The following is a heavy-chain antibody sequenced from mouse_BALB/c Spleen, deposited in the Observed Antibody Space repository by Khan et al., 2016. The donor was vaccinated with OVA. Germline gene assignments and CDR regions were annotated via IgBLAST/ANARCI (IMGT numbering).Heavy chain of an antibody. D-gene: IGHD1-1*01. Sequence: EVQLQQSGPELAKPGASVKISCKASGSSFTGYNMNWVKQSNGKSLEWIGNIDPNYGGTSYNQKFQGKATLTADKSSSTAYMQLKSLTSDDSAVYYCARDAGSSYWFAYGGQGTLVTVSA. CDR3: ARDAGSSYWFAY. J-gene: IGHJ3*01. CDR1: GSSFTGYN. CDR2: IDPNYGGT. V-gene: IGHV1-39*01.